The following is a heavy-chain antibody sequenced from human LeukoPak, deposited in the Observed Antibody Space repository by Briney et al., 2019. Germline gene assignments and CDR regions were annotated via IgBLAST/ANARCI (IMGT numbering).Heavy chain of an antibody. CDR3: FGGFGGIAAGKKDAFII. V-gene: IGHV1-69*13. CDR2: IIPIFGTA. D-gene: IGHD6-13*01. Sequence: ASVKVSCKASGGTFSSYAISWVRQAPGQGLEWMGGIIPIFGTANYAQKFQGRVTITADESTSTAYMELSSLRSEDTAVYYCFGGFGGIAAGKKDAFIIWGQGQWSPSLQ. J-gene: IGHJ3*02. CDR1: GGTFSSYA.